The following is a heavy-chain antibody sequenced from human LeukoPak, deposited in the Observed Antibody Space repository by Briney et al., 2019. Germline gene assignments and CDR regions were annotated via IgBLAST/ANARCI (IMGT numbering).Heavy chain of an antibody. CDR3: ARENYDYVGPFDY. CDR1: GYTFSSYW. J-gene: IGHJ4*02. V-gene: IGHV3-7*01. D-gene: IGHD5-12*01. CDR2: IKQDGSEK. Sequence: GGSLRLSCAASGYTFSSYWMSWVRQAPGKGLEWVANIKQDGSEKYYVDSVKGRFTISRDNAKNSLYLQMNSLRAEDTAVYYCARENYDYVGPFDYWGQGTLVTVSS.